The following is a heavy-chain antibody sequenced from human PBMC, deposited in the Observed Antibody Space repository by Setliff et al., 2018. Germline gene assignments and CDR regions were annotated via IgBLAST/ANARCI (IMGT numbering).Heavy chain of an antibody. CDR3: ARDQFRNSGGLYS. V-gene: IGHV3-11*04. Sequence: LSLTCTVSGGSISSSSHYWGWIRQAPGKGLEWVSYISGSGSTTYYADSVRGRFTIYRDNAKSSLDLQMNSLRAEDTAMYYCARDQFRNSGGLYSWGQGTLVTVSS. J-gene: IGHJ5*02. CDR1: GGSISSSSHY. CDR2: ISGSGSTT. D-gene: IGHD1-7*01.